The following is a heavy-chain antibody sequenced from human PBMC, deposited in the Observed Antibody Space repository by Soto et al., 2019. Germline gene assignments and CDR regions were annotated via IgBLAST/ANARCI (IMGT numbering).Heavy chain of an antibody. V-gene: IGHV4-59*01. J-gene: IGHJ6*02. Sequence: SETLPLTCTVSGGSISSYYWSWIRQPPGKGLEWIGYIYYSGSTNYNPSLKSRVTISVDTSKNQFSLKLSSVTAADTAVYYCARDRAPTEEETYNWFDPWGQGTLVTVSSGKFLYYCARITAVPLWDYYYYGMDVWGQGTTVTVSS. CDR3: ARDRAPTEEETYNWFDPWGQGTLVTVSSGKFLYYCARITAVPLWDYYYYGMDV. CDR1: GGSISSYY. CDR2: IYYSGST. D-gene: IGHD1-1*01.